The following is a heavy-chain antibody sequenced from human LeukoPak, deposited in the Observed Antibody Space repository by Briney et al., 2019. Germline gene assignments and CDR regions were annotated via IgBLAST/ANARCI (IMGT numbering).Heavy chain of an antibody. D-gene: IGHD5-18*01. CDR2: INHSGST. CDR3: ARVGGYSYSWGDYYYYYYMDV. Sequence: SETLSLTCAVYGGSFSGYYWSWIRQPPGKGLEWIGEINHSGSTNYNPSLKSRVTISVDTSKNQFSLKLSSVTAADTAVYYCARVGGYSYSWGDYYYYYYMDVWGKGTTVTVSS. CDR1: GGSFSGYY. J-gene: IGHJ6*03. V-gene: IGHV4-34*01.